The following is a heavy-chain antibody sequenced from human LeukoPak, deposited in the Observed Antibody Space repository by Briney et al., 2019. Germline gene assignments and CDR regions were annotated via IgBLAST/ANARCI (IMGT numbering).Heavy chain of an antibody. CDR2: ISSSGSTI. J-gene: IGHJ4*02. CDR3: ARSFSGYDPFDY. CDR1: GFTFSDYY. D-gene: IGHD5-12*01. V-gene: IGHV3-11*01. Sequence: GSLRLSCAASGFTFSDYYMSWIRQAPGKGLEWVSYISSSGSTIYYADSVKGRSTISRDNAKNSLYLQMNSLRAEDTAVYYCARSFSGYDPFDYWGQGTLVTVSS.